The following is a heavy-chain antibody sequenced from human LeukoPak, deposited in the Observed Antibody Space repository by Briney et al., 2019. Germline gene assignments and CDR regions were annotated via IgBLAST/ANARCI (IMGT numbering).Heavy chain of an antibody. Sequence: GGSERLSCAASGFTFSNYAMSWVRQAPGKGLEWVSTTSGSGGTTNCADSVTGRFTISRDNSKNTLYLQMNGLRAEDTAVYYCAKDLLRFLEWRTERIDYWGQGTL. V-gene: IGHV3-23*01. CDR3: AKDLLRFLEWRTERIDY. CDR1: GFTFSNYA. D-gene: IGHD3-3*01. CDR2: TSGSGGTT. J-gene: IGHJ4*02.